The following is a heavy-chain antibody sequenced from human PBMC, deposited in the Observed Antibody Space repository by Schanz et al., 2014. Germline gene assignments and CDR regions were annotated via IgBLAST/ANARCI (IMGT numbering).Heavy chain of an antibody. CDR2: IPVGNNYI. Sequence: EVQLVESGGGLVKPGGSLRLSCAASGFTFSSYSMHWIRQAPGKGLEWVSYIPVGNNYIYYADSVKGRFTISRDNPKNSLYLQMNSRRVEDTAVYYCAREDMLRGIRAFDIWGQGTMVTVSS. CDR3: AREDMLRGIRAFDI. D-gene: IGHD3-10*01. CDR1: GFTFSSYS. V-gene: IGHV3-21*01. J-gene: IGHJ3*02.